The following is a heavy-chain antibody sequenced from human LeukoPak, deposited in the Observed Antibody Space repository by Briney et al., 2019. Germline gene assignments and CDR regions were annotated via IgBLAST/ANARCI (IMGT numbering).Heavy chain of an antibody. D-gene: IGHD3-10*01. J-gene: IGHJ4*02. CDR1: GYTFSSSW. CDR3: ARRFLRGSPDY. Sequence: GESLKISCQGSGYTFSSSWIAWVRQMPGKGLEWMGIINLDDSDTRYSPSFQGQVTISADKSISTAYLQWSSLKASDSAMYYCARRFLRGSPDYWGQGTLVTVSS. V-gene: IGHV5-51*01. CDR2: INLDDSDT.